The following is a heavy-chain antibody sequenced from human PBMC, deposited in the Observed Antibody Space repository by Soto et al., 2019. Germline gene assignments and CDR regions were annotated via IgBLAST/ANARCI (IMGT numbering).Heavy chain of an antibody. Sequence: PGGSMRLSCAACGFSFSSSGMHWVRQAPGKGLEWVAVISYDGSNKYYADSVKGRFTISRDNSKNTLYLQMNSLRAEDTAVYYCAKDGRTLVPDYYYGMDVWGQGTTVTVSS. D-gene: IGHD6-6*01. CDR2: ISYDGSNK. CDR3: AKDGRTLVPDYYYGMDV. CDR1: GFSFSSSG. J-gene: IGHJ6*02. V-gene: IGHV3-30*18.